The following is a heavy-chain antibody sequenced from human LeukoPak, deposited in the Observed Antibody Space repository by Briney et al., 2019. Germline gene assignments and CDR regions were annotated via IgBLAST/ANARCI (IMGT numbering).Heavy chain of an antibody. V-gene: IGHV3-66*01. CDR2: IYSGGST. J-gene: IGHJ4*02. CDR3: ARDFLYYYDSSASDY. Sequence: PGGSLRLSCAASEFSVGSNYMTWVRQAPGKGLEWVSLIYSGGSTYYADSVKGRFTISRDNAKNSLYLQMNSLRAEDTAVYYCARDFLYYYDSSASDYWGQGTLVTVSS. CDR1: EFSVGSNY. D-gene: IGHD3-22*01.